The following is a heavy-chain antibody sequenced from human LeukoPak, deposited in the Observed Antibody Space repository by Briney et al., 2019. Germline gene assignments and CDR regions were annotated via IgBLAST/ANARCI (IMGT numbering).Heavy chain of an antibody. Sequence: SETLSLTCTASHDSISSSTYYWGWIRQPPGKGLEWIGSLCYSGYTYYNPSLKSRVTISVDMSKNQFSLKVTSVTAADTAVYYCARHPRVWGSFRDWGQGTLVSVSS. CDR2: LCYSGYT. J-gene: IGHJ4*02. CDR1: HDSISSSTYY. V-gene: IGHV4-39*01. D-gene: IGHD3-16*02. CDR3: ARHPRVWGSFRD.